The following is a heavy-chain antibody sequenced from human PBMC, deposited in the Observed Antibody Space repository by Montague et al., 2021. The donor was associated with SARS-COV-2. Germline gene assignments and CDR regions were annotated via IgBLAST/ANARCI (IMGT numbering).Heavy chain of an antibody. Sequence: SETLSLTCTVSGGSISSSSYYWGWIRQPPGKGLEWIGSIYYSGGTYYNLSLKSRVTISVDTSKNQFSLKLSSVTAAATAVYYGARHSRQWLETFPNWFDPWGQGTLVTVSS. V-gene: IGHV4-39*01. CDR2: IYYSGGT. J-gene: IGHJ5*02. CDR1: GGSISSSSYY. CDR3: ARHSRQWLETFPNWFDP. D-gene: IGHD6-19*01.